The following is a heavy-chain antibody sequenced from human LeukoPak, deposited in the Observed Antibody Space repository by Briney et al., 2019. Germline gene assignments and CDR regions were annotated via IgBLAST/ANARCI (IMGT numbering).Heavy chain of an antibody. CDR1: GYTFISYY. CDR3: ARDRAPTHDAFDI. J-gene: IGHJ3*02. CDR2: INPSGGST. Sequence: GASVKVSCKASGYTFISYYIHWVRQAPGQGLEWMGIINPSGGSTSYAQKFQGRVTMTRDTSTSTVYMELSSLRSEDTAVYYCARDRAPTHDAFDIWGQGTMVTVPS. V-gene: IGHV1-46*01.